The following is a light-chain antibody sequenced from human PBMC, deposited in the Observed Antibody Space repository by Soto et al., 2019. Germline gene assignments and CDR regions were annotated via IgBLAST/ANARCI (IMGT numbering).Light chain of an antibody. CDR1: QSISSSY. V-gene: IGKV3-20*01. CDR3: QQYNSSPPEFT. J-gene: IGKJ3*01. Sequence: EIVLTQSPGTLSVSPGERVTLSCRASQSISSSYLAWYQQRPGQAPRLLIFGASYRATGIPDRFNGSGSGTDFTLTISKLEPEDFAVYYCQQYNSSPPEFTFGPGTKVDSK. CDR2: GAS.